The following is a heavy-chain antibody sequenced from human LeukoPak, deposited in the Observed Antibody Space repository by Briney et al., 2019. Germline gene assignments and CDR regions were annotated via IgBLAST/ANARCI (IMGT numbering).Heavy chain of an antibody. CDR1: GFSLSTSGVG. CDR2: IFSNDEK. D-gene: IGHD4-17*01. CDR3: ARTRTYGDPFDY. J-gene: IGHJ4*02. Sequence: SGPTLVKPTQTLTLTCTFSGFSLSTSGVGVGWIRQPPGKALEWLAHIFSNDEKSYSTSLKSRLTISKDTSKSKVVLTMTNMDPVDTATYYCARTRTYGDPFDYWGQGTLVTVSS. V-gene: IGHV2-26*01.